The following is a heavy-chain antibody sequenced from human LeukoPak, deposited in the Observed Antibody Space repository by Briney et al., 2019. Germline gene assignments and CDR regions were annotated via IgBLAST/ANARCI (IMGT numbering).Heavy chain of an antibody. J-gene: IGHJ5*02. D-gene: IGHD6-6*01. V-gene: IGHV4-38-2*02. CDR1: GYSISSGYY. Sequence: SETLSLTCTVSGYSISSGYYWGWIRQPPGKGLEWIGSIYHSGSTNYNPSLKSRVTISVDTSKNQFSLKLSSVTAADTAVYYCAREVGHIAARHFWFDPWGQGTLVTVSS. CDR3: AREVGHIAARHFWFDP. CDR2: IYHSGST.